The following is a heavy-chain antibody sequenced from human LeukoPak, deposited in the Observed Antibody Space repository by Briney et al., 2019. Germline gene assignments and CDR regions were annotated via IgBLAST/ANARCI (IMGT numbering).Heavy chain of an antibody. J-gene: IGHJ3*02. CDR2: IWYDGSNK. V-gene: IGHV3-33*06. D-gene: IGHD1-1*01. Sequence: GGSLRLSCAASGFTFSSYGMHWVRQAPGKGLEWVAVIWYDGSNKYYADSVKGRFTISRDNSKNTLYLQMNSLRAEDTAVYCCVKDLDSTRAFDIWGQGTMVTVSS. CDR3: VKDLDSTRAFDI. CDR1: GFTFSSYG.